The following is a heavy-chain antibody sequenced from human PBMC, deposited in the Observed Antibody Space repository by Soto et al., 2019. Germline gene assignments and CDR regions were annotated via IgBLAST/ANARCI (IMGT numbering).Heavy chain of an antibody. Sequence: SETLSLTCVVSGGSLSSYYWSWIRQPPGKGLEWIGYIYHSGSTYYNPSLKSRVTISVDRSNNQFSLKLSSVTAADTAVYYCARVWGSSSPIFDYWGQGTLVTVS. J-gene: IGHJ4*02. V-gene: IGHV4-59*12. D-gene: IGHD6-6*01. CDR3: ARVWGSSSPIFDY. CDR1: GGSLSSYY. CDR2: IYHSGST.